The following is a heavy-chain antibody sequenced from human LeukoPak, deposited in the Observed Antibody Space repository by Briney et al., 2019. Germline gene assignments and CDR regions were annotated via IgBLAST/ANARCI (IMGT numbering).Heavy chain of an antibody. Sequence: SETLSLTCAVYGDFFSSYFWSWIRQPPGKGLEWIGEINHSGSTNYTPSLKSRVTISVDTSKNQFTLRLTSVTAADTAVYYCARLPNGWLQLGAFDIWGQGTMVTVS. CDR1: GDFFSSYF. J-gene: IGHJ3*02. V-gene: IGHV4-34*01. CDR2: INHSGST. D-gene: IGHD5-24*01. CDR3: ARLPNGWLQLGAFDI.